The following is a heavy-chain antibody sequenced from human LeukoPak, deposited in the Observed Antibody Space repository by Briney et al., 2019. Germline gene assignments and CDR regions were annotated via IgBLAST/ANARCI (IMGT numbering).Heavy chain of an antibody. Sequence: GGSLRLSCAASGFTFSNYGMNWVRQAPGKGLEWVSGITSSGITYYADSVKGRFTVSRDNSKNTLYLQMNSLRAEDTAVYYCAKDRGIISDYWGQGTLVTVSS. CDR1: GFTFSNYG. D-gene: IGHD3-10*01. CDR3: AKDRGIISDY. J-gene: IGHJ4*02. CDR2: ITSSGIT. V-gene: IGHV3-23*01.